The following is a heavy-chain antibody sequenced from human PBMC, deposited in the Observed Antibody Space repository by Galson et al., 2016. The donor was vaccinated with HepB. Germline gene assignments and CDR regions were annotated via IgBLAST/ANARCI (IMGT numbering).Heavy chain of an antibody. V-gene: IGHV3-74*01. D-gene: IGHD4-17*01. CDR2: INSDGSSK. Sequence: SLRLSCAASGFPFSRYWMHWVRQAPGKGLVWVSRINSDGSSKISEDSVRGRFTISRDNAKNTLYLQMNSLRAEDTALYYCVREDYGDDPVYYYYYGMDVWGQGTTVSVSS. CDR3: VREDYGDDPVYYYYYGMDV. J-gene: IGHJ6*02. CDR1: GFPFSRYW.